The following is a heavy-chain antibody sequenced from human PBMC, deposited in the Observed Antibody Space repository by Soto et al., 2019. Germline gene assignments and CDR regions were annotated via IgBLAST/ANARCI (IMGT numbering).Heavy chain of an antibody. CDR1: GFTFSSYA. J-gene: IGHJ5*02. Sequence: GGSLRLSCAASGFTFSSYAMSWVRQAPGKGLEWVSAISGSGGSTYYADSVKGRFTISRDNSKNTLYLQMNSLRAEDTAVYYCAKGNSFDWLSYWVWFDPWGQGTLVTVSS. CDR2: ISGSGGST. D-gene: IGHD3-9*01. V-gene: IGHV3-23*01. CDR3: AKGNSFDWLSYWVWFDP.